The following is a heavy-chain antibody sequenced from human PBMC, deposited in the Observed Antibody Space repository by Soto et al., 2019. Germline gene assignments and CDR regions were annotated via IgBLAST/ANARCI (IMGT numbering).Heavy chain of an antibody. Sequence: QVQLVQSGAEVKKPGASVKVSCKASGYTFTSYGISWVRQAPGQGLEWMGWISAYNGNTNYAQKLQGRVTMTTDTSTSTAYMELRSLRSDDTAVYYCARDQSTIFGVVIGNNWFDPWGQGTLVTVSS. V-gene: IGHV1-18*01. CDR2: ISAYNGNT. D-gene: IGHD3-3*01. CDR1: GYTFTSYG. CDR3: ARDQSTIFGVVIGNNWFDP. J-gene: IGHJ5*02.